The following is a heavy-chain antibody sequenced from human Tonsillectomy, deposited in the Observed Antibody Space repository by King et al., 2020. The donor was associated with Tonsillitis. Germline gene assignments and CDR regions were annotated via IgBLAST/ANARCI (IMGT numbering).Heavy chain of an antibody. D-gene: IGHD5-24*01. CDR3: ARSQFRYWYFDL. Sequence: VQLQESGPGLVKPSETLSLTCTVSGGSISDYFWSWIRQPPGKGLEWIGYIYDSGSTNYNPSLKSRVTISVDTSKNQFSLKLSSVTAADTAVYYCARSQFRYWYFDLWGRGTLVTVSS. J-gene: IGHJ2*01. CDR2: IYDSGST. V-gene: IGHV4-59*01. CDR1: GGSISDYF.